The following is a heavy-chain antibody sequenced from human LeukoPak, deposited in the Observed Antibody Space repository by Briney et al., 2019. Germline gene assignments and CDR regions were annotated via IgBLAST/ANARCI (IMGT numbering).Heavy chain of an antibody. D-gene: IGHD3-3*01. Sequence: SQTLSLTCTVSGGSISSDGYYWSWIRQPPGKGLEWIGYIYHSGSTYYNPSLKSRVTISVDRSKNQFSLKLSSVTAADTAVYYCARAHYDFWSGSSYYYYMDVWGKGTTVTVSS. V-gene: IGHV4-30-2*01. CDR3: ARAHYDFWSGSSYYYYMDV. J-gene: IGHJ6*03. CDR1: GGSISSDGYY. CDR2: IYHSGST.